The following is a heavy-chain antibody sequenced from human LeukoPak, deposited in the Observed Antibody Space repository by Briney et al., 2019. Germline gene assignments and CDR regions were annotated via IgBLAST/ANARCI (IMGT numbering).Heavy chain of an antibody. CDR3: AGEYYYDSSGYYRGSWFDP. V-gene: IGHV3-30*03. CDR1: GFTFSSYG. J-gene: IGHJ5*02. D-gene: IGHD3-22*01. Sequence: GGSLRLSCAASGFTFSSYGMHWVRQAPGKGLEWVAVISYDGSNKYYADSVKGRFTISRDNSKNTLYLQMNSLRAEDTAVYYCAGEYYYDSSGYYRGSWFDPWGQGTLVTVSS. CDR2: ISYDGSNK.